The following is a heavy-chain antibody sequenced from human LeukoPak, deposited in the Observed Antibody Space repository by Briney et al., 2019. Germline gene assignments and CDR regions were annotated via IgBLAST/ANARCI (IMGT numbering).Heavy chain of an antibody. Sequence: ASVKVSCKASGYSFVGYGITWVRQAPGQGLEWMGWFNPENGNTNYAQKVQGRVTMTADTSTSTSYMELRSLRSDDTAVYYCAREDYGMDVWGQGTTVTVSS. CDR1: GYSFVGYG. CDR3: AREDYGMDV. CDR2: FNPENGNT. V-gene: IGHV1-18*01. J-gene: IGHJ6*02.